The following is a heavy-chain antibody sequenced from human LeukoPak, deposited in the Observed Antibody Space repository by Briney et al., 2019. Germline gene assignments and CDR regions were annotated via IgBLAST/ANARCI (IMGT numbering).Heavy chain of an antibody. CDR3: ARKVTVYYYMDV. Sequence: GSLRLSCAASGFIVSGAYMTWVRQAPGKGLEWIGSLYHSGSTYYNPSLKSRVTISVDTSKNHFSLKLSSVTAADTAVYYCARKVTVYYYMDVWGKGTTVTVSS. V-gene: IGHV4-38-2*01. J-gene: IGHJ6*03. CDR1: GFIVSGAY. CDR2: LYHSGST.